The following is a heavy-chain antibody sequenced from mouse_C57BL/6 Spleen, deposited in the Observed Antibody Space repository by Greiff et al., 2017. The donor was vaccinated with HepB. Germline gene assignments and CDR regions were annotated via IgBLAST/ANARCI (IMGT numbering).Heavy chain of an antibody. CDR1: GYTFTSYG. Sequence: QVQLQESGAELARPGASVKLSCKASGYTFTSYGISWVKQRTGQGLEWIGEIYPRSGNTYYNEKFKGKATLTADKSSSTAYMELRSLTSEDSAVYFCARSQSSGYAYAMDYWGQGTSVTVSS. V-gene: IGHV1-81*01. CDR2: IYPRSGNT. J-gene: IGHJ4*01. CDR3: ARSQSSGYAYAMDY. D-gene: IGHD3-2*02.